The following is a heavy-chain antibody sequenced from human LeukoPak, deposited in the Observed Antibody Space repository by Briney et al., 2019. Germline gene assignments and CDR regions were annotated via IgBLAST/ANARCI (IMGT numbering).Heavy chain of an antibody. D-gene: IGHD3-22*01. Sequence: ASVKVSCKASGYTFTSYDINWVRQATGQGLEWMGWVNPNSGNTGYAQKFQGRVTMTRNTSISTAYMELSSLRSEDTAVYYCATGAMIVADDAFDIWGQGTMVTVSS. CDR2: VNPNSGNT. J-gene: IGHJ3*02. CDR3: ATGAMIVADDAFDI. CDR1: GYTFTSYD. V-gene: IGHV1-8*01.